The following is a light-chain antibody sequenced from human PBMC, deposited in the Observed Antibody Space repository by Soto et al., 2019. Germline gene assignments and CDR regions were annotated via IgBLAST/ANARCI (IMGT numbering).Light chain of an antibody. J-gene: IGLJ1*01. V-gene: IGLV2-8*01. Sequence: QCVLTQPPSASGSPGQSVTISCTGTSNDVGGYNFVSWYQQHPGKAPKLIIYEVTKRPSGVPDRFSGSKSGNTASLTVSGLQAEDEADYYCRSYSGTNNYVFGTGTKLTVL. CDR1: SNDVGGYNF. CDR2: EVT. CDR3: RSYSGTNNYV.